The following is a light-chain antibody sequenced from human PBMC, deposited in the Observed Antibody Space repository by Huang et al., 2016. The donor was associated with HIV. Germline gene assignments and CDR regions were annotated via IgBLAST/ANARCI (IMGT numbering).Light chain of an antibody. Sequence: DIQMTQSPSSLSASVGDRVTITCRASQSISSDLNWYQQKPGKAPKRLIYAASTLQSGVPSRFSGSASGTDFTLTISSLQPEDFATYYCQQSYSTPRRTFGQGTKVEIK. V-gene: IGKV1-39*01. CDR2: AAS. J-gene: IGKJ1*01. CDR1: QSISSD. CDR3: QQSYSTPRRT.